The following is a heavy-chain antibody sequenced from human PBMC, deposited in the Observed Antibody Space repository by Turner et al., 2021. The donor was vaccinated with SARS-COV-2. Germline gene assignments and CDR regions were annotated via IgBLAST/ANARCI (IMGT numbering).Heavy chain of an antibody. D-gene: IGHD3-10*01. J-gene: IGHJ2*01. CDR3: ARVDYYYGSGRRTYWYFDL. V-gene: IGHV3-13*04. CDR1: GFTFSSYD. CDR2: IGTAGDT. Sequence: EVQLVESGGGLVQPGGSLRLSCAASGFTFSSYDMPWVRQATGKGLEWVSAIGTAGDTYYPGSVKGRFTISRENAKNSLFLQMNSLRAGDTAVYYCARVDYYYGSGRRTYWYFDLWGRGTLVTVSS.